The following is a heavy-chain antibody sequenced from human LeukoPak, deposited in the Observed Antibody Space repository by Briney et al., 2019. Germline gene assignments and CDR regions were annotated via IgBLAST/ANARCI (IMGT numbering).Heavy chain of an antibody. V-gene: IGHV1-69*06. Sequence: SVKVSCKASGGTFSSYAISWVRQAPGQGLEWMGGIIPIFGTANYAQKFQGRVTITADKSTSTAYMELSSLRSEDTAVYYCATGSQYSSGWDPGHYCGMDVWGKGTTVTVSS. D-gene: IGHD6-19*01. CDR3: ATGSQYSSGWDPGHYCGMDV. CDR2: IIPIFGTA. J-gene: IGHJ6*04. CDR1: GGTFSSYA.